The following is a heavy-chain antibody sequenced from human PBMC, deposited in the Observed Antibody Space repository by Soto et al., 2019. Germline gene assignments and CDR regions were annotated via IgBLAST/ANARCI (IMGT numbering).Heavy chain of an antibody. CDR3: AKNQGVELVPLATVDWFDP. CDR2: ISGSGFKK. Sequence: GGSLRLSCAATGFIFENFGMSWVRQAPGKGLEWISSISGSGFKKYYADSVKGRFTISRDNSKSTVYLELNNLSAEDTAVYHCAKNQGVELVPLATVDWFDPWGQGSVVTVSS. D-gene: IGHD1-26*01. V-gene: IGHV3-23*01. CDR1: GFIFENFG. J-gene: IGHJ5*02.